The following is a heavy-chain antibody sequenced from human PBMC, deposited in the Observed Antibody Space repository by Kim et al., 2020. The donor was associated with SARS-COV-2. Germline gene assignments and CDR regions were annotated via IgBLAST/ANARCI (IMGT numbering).Heavy chain of an antibody. CDR2: IYYSGST. CDR3: ARLSRGSYYY. D-gene: IGHD1-26*01. Sequence: SETLSLTCTVSGGSISSYYWSWIRQPPGKGLEWIGYIYYSGSTNYNPSLKSRVTISVDTSKNQFSLKLSSVTAADTAVYYCARLSRGSYYYWGQEPWSPSPQ. CDR1: GGSISSYY. J-gene: IGHJ4*01. V-gene: IGHV4-59*08.